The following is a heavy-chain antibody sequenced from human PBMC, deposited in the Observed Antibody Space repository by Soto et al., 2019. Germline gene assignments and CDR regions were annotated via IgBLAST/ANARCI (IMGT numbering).Heavy chain of an antibody. V-gene: IGHV4-59*08. CDR1: GGSISSYY. Sequence: SETLSLTCTVSGGSISSYYWSWIRQPPGKGLEWIGYIYYSGSTNYNPSLKSRVTISVDTSKNQFSLKLSSVTAADTAVYYCARQGFSGGSNLRFLEWLPDIFDYWGQGTLVTVSS. CDR2: IYYSGST. D-gene: IGHD3-3*01. J-gene: IGHJ4*02. CDR3: ARQGFSGGSNLRFLEWLPDIFDY.